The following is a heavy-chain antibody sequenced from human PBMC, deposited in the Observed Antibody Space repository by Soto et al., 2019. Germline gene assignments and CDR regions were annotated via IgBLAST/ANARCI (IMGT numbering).Heavy chain of an antibody. D-gene: IGHD4-4*01. J-gene: IGHJ6*02. CDR2: IYYSGST. V-gene: IGHV4-59*01. CDR3: VRDGDTVTSHNYYYYGMDV. CDR1: GGAISSYY. Sequence: KTSETLSLTCTVSGGAISSYYWSWIRQPPGKGLEGSGDIYYSGSTNYNPSPKSRVTISVDTSKNPFSLNLSAVTAAGTAAYYFVRDGDTVTSHNYYYYGMDVWGQGTTVTVSS.